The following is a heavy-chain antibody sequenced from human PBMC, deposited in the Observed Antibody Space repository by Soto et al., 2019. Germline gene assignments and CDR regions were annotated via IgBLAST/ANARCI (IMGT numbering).Heavy chain of an antibody. D-gene: IGHD2-2*01. Sequence: PSETLSLSCAVWGDSLSSGNFYWSWIRQPPGGTLEWICYISYSGNTNYNPSLKSRLVISMEKSRNQFSLSLASVSAADTAVYYCGRDSHYARIFIWGQGTLVTVS. CDR3: GRDSHYARIFI. CDR2: ISYSGNT. V-gene: IGHV4-61*01. CDR1: GDSLSSGNFY. J-gene: IGHJ4*02.